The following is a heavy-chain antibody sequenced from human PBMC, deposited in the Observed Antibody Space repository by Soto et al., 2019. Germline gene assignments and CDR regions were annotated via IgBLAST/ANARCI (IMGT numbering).Heavy chain of an antibody. V-gene: IGHV3-30-3*01. Sequence: PGWSLRLSCAASVFTFSSYAMHWFRQAPGKGLEWVAVISYDGSNKYYADSVKGRFTISRDNSKNTLYLQMNSLRAEDTAVYYCARGHYDSSGYTFDYWGQGTLVTVSS. J-gene: IGHJ4*02. CDR1: VFTFSSYA. CDR2: ISYDGSNK. D-gene: IGHD3-22*01. CDR3: ARGHYDSSGYTFDY.